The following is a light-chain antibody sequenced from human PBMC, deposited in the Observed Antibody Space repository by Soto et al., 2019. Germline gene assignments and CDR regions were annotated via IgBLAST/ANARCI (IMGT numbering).Light chain of an antibody. CDR3: QQYNNWPPFMYT. Sequence: EIAVTQSPATLSVSPGERAILSCRVSQNIYRNLAWYQQKPGQAPRLLIYETSTRATGVPARFSGSGSGTDFTLTISSLQPEDFGVYYCQQYNNWPPFMYTFGPGTKVDIK. CDR2: ETS. CDR1: QNIYRN. V-gene: IGKV3-15*01. J-gene: IGKJ3*01.